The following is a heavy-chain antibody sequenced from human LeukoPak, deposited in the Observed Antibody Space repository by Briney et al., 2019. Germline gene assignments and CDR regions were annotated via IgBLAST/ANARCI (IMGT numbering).Heavy chain of an antibody. CDR1: GFSVSGNY. CDR2: IYSGGGT. J-gene: IGHJ4*02. V-gene: IGHV3-53*01. D-gene: IGHD6-13*01. CDR3: ARGGGSTWYFYFDY. Sequence: GGSLRLSCAASGFSVSGNYMNWVRQAPGKGLEWVSVIYSGGGTYYADSVKGRFTISRDNSKNTMYPQMNSLRAEDTAVYYCARGGGSTWYFYFDYWGQGTLVTVSS.